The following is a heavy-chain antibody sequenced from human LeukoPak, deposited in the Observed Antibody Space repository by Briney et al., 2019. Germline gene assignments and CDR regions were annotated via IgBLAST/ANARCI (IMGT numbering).Heavy chain of an antibody. CDR3: ARSNTGVVNWFDL. Sequence: ASVKVSCKASGYTFTSYDINWVRQATGQGLEWMGWMNPNSGNTGYAQKFQGRVTITRNTSISTAYMELSSLRSEDTAVYYCARSNTGVVNWFDLWGQGTLVTVSS. D-gene: IGHD2-15*01. CDR2: MNPNSGNT. CDR1: GYTFTSYD. V-gene: IGHV1-8*03. J-gene: IGHJ5*02.